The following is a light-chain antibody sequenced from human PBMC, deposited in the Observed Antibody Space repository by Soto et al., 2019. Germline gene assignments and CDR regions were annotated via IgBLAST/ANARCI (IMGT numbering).Light chain of an antibody. CDR3: LPFNSYQIT. CDR2: GAY. CDR1: ETVAGSY. J-gene: IGKJ5*01. Sequence: EILLTRSPGTLSVSPGERATLSWMASETVAGSYLAWYQQKPGQANRLLIHGAYTRATGIAARFSGSGSGTDFTLTIRRMEPEDFATYYCLPFNSYQITFGKGKRVELK. V-gene: IGKV3-20*01.